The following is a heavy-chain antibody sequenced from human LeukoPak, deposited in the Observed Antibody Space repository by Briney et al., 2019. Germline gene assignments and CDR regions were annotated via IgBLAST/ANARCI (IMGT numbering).Heavy chain of an antibody. V-gene: IGHV3-23*01. CDR1: GFTFSSYG. D-gene: IGHD2-21*02. Sequence: GGSLRLSCAASGFTFSSYGMSWVRQAPGKGLEWVSAISGSGGSTYYADSVKGRFTISRDNSKNTLYLQVNGLRTEDTAVYYCAKDRLLNCRGDCYIFDYWGQGTVVTVSP. CDR3: AKDRLLNCRGDCYIFDY. CDR2: ISGSGGST. J-gene: IGHJ4*02.